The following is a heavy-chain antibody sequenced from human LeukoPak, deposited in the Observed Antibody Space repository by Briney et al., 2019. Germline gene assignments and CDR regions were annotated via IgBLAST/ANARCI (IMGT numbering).Heavy chain of an antibody. J-gene: IGHJ4*02. CDR2: IYPGDSDT. CDR1: GYSFTSYW. V-gene: IGHV5-51*01. CDR3: AIADSSGYSPLDY. D-gene: IGHD3-22*01. Sequence: GESLKISCKGSGYSFTSYWIGWVRQMPGKGLEWMGIIYPGDSDTRYSPSFQGQVAISADKSISTACLQWSSLKASDTAMYYCAIADSSGYSPLDYWGQGTLVTVSS.